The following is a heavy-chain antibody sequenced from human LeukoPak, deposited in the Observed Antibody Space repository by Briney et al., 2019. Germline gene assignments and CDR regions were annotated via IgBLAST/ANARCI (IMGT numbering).Heavy chain of an antibody. CDR3: ARVVGSNWFDP. D-gene: IGHD2-15*01. J-gene: IGHJ5*02. Sequence: SETLSLTCAVYGGSFSGYYWSWIRQPPGKGLEWVGFFYYGGNTYYNSSLKSRVTISVDMSKSQFSLKLSSVTAADTAVYYCARVVGSNWFDPWGQGTLVTVSS. CDR2: FYYGGNT. CDR1: GGSFSGYY. V-gene: IGHV4-59*01.